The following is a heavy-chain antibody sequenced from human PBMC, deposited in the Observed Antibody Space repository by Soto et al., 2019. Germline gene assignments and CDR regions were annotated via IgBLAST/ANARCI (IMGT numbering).Heavy chain of an antibody. V-gene: IGHV3-30*18. CDR3: AKSPNFYCSSPTCYKYYFDH. Sequence: QEQLVESGGGVVQPGKSLRLSCAASGFTFNTYGMHWVRQAPGKGLEWVAVISYDGSEKYYVDSVKGRFTISKDNSKNSLYLQMNRLRPEDTAVYYCAKSPNFYCSSPTCYKYYFDHWGQGTRVTVSS. J-gene: IGHJ4*02. D-gene: IGHD2-2*02. CDR1: GFTFNTYG. CDR2: ISYDGSEK.